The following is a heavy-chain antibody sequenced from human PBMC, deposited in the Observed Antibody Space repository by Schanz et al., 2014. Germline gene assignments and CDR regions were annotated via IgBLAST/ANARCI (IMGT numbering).Heavy chain of an antibody. CDR2: VSRSTPDI. V-gene: IGHV3-48*01. Sequence: EVHLVESGGGLVQPGGSLRLSCTASGFTFSSYSMNWVRQAPGKGLEWVSYVSRSTPDIYYADSVKGRFTMSRDNAKNSVFLQMNSLRAEDTAVYYCARKMKLGVYGGKGHDSLDIWGQGTMVTVSS. J-gene: IGHJ3*02. CDR3: ARKMKLGVYGGKGHDSLDI. D-gene: IGHD4-17*01. CDR1: GFTFSSYS.